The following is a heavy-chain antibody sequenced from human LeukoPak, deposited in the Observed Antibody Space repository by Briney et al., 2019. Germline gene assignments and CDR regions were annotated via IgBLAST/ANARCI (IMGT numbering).Heavy chain of an antibody. V-gene: IGHV3-30-3*01. CDR1: GFTFSAYV. D-gene: IGHD5-18*01. Sequence: GGSLRLSCAASGFTFSAYVMHWVRQAPGKGLDWVALVSHDGSTTYYSDSVKGRFTVSRDNSKNTVYLEMNSLRPEDTALYYCARGFSYGSSLHYWGLGTLVTVSS. J-gene: IGHJ4*02. CDR3: ARGFSYGSSLHY. CDR2: VSHDGSTT.